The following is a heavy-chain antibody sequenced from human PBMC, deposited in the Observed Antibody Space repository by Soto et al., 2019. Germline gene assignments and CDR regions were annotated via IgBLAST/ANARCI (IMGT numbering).Heavy chain of an antibody. Sequence: GASVKVSCKASGYTFTIYGISWVRQAPGQGLEWMGWISGYNGNTHYAQRLQGRVTMTTDTSTSTAYMELRSLRSDDTAVYYCARDSSSWFYYYYGMDVWGQGTTVTSP. CDR3: ARDSSSWFYYYYGMDV. V-gene: IGHV1-18*01. CDR2: ISGYNGNT. J-gene: IGHJ6*02. CDR1: GYTFTIYG. D-gene: IGHD6-13*01.